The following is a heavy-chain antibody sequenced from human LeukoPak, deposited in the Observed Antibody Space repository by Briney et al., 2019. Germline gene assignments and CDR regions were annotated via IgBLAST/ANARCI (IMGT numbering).Heavy chain of an antibody. CDR1: GYSLTSYW. J-gene: IGHJ5*02. Sequence: GESLKISCKGSGYSLTSYWIGWVRQMPGKGLEWMGIIYPGDSDTRYSPSFQGQVTISADKSISTAYLQWSSLKASDTAMYYCAIQGYYDGAHTNWFDPWGQGTLVTVSS. CDR3: AIQGYYDGAHTNWFDP. CDR2: IYPGDSDT. V-gene: IGHV5-51*01. D-gene: IGHD3-22*01.